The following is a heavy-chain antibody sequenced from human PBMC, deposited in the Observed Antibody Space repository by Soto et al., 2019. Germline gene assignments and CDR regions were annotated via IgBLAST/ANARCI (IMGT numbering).Heavy chain of an antibody. Sequence: SDTLSLTCAVYGGSFSGYYWSWIRQPPGKGLEWIGEINHSGSTNYNPSLKSRVTISVDTSKNQFSLKLSSVTAADTAVYYCASSSSWYDYYGMDVWGQGTTVTVSS. D-gene: IGHD6-13*01. J-gene: IGHJ6*02. CDR1: GGSFSGYY. CDR3: ASSSSWYDYYGMDV. V-gene: IGHV4-34*01. CDR2: INHSGST.